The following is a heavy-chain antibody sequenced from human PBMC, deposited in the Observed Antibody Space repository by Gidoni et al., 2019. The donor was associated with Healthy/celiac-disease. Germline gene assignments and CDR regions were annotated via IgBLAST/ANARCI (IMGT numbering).Heavy chain of an antibody. CDR1: GYTFTGYY. CDR2: INPNSGGT. D-gene: IGHD3-10*01. V-gene: IGHV1-2*02. Sequence: QMQLVQSGSEVKKPGASVKVSCTASGYTFTGYYMHWVRQAPGQGLEWMGWINPNSGGTNYAQKFQGRVIMTRDTSISTAYMELSRLRSDDTAVYYCARGEELLQPIDYWGQGTLVTVSS. CDR3: ARGEELLQPIDY. J-gene: IGHJ4*02.